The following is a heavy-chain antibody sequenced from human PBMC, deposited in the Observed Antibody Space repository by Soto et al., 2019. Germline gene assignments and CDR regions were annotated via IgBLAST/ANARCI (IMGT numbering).Heavy chain of an antibody. CDR1: GFTFSSYG. D-gene: IGHD2-21*02. J-gene: IGHJ4*02. Sequence: PGGSLRLSCAASGFTFSSYGMHWVRQAPGKGLEWLSYINIDGTTYYAEAVKGRFTVSRDNAENSVHLQMSSLRAEDTAVYYCARETPHCGGDCFDYWGQGTLVTVSS. CDR3: ARETPHCGGDCFDY. CDR2: INIDGTT. V-gene: IGHV3-48*04.